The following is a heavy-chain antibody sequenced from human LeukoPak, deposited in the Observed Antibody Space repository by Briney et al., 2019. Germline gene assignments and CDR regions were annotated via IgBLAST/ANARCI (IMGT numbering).Heavy chain of an antibody. Sequence: SETLSLTCTVSGGSISSYYWSWIRQPPGKGLEWMGYIYYSGSTNYNPSLKSRVTISVATSKNQFSLKLSSVTAADTAVYYCARETIAAAGIDWFDPWGQGTLVTVSS. CDR3: ARETIAAAGIDWFDP. CDR1: GGSISSYY. CDR2: IYYSGST. V-gene: IGHV4-59*01. D-gene: IGHD6-13*01. J-gene: IGHJ5*02.